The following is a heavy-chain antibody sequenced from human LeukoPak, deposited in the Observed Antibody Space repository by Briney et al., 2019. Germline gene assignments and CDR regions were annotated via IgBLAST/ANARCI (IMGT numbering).Heavy chain of an antibody. CDR2: ITSGGTTI. J-gene: IGHJ4*02. CDR1: GITFSSYE. Sequence: PGGSLRLSCAAFGITFSSYEMNWVRQAPGKGLEWISHITSGGTTIYYADSVKGRFTISRDNAKKSLYLQMNSLRAEDTAVYYCASGFSLDYWGQGTLVTVSS. CDR3: ASGFSLDY. V-gene: IGHV3-48*03. D-gene: IGHD3-16*01.